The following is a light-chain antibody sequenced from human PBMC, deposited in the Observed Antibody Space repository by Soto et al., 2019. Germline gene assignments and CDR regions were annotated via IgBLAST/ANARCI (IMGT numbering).Light chain of an antibody. J-gene: IGKJ3*01. CDR1: QNVSTY. Sequence: EIVLTQSPATLSLSPGARVTLSCRASQNVSTYLAWYQQKPGQAPRLLIYDASDRATGIPARFSGSGSGTDFTLTISSLDPEDFAVYYWQQRTNWLTFGPGTKVDIK. CDR3: QQRTNWLT. CDR2: DAS. V-gene: IGKV3-11*01.